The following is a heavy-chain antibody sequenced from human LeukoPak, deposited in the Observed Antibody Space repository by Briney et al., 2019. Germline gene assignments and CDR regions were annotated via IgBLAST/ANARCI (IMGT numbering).Heavy chain of an antibody. Sequence: SETLSLTCTVSGGSIDSSGSYWGWIRQPPGKGLEWIGCVYYGGDAYYNPSLKSRVTISADLSKNQFSLSLISATAAGTALYYCARLFSRGWPYYYGLGAWGQGTTVTVSS. J-gene: IGHJ6*02. CDR1: GGSIDSSGSY. V-gene: IGHV4-39*01. CDR3: ARLFSRGWPYYYGLGA. CDR2: VYYGGDA. D-gene: IGHD6-19*01.